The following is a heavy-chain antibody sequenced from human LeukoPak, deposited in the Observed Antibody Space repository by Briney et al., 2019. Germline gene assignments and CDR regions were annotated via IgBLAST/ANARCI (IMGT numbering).Heavy chain of an antibody. CDR2: ISAYNGNT. J-gene: IGHJ4*02. D-gene: IGHD2-15*01. V-gene: IGHV1-18*01. CDR1: GYTFTSYG. CDR3: ARDFVVVVDLGY. Sequence: ASVKVSCKASGYTFTSYGISWVRQAPGQGLEWMGWISAYNGNTNYAQKLQGRVTMTTGTSTSTAYMELRSLRSDDTAVYYCARDFVVVVDLGYWGQGTLVTVSS.